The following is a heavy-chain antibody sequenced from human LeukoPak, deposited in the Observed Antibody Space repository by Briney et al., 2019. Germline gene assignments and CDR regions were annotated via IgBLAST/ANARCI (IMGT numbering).Heavy chain of an antibody. J-gene: IGHJ4*02. CDR1: GFSFSSYG. V-gene: IGHV3-33*01. D-gene: IGHD6-19*01. Sequence: GGSLRLSCAASGFSFSSYGMHWVRQAPGKGLEWVAVIWYDGTSKYYADSVKGRFTISRDNSKNTLYLQMNSLRAEDTAVYYCARSSGWYFGYFDYWGQGTLVTVSS. CDR2: IWYDGTSK. CDR3: ARSSGWYFGYFDY.